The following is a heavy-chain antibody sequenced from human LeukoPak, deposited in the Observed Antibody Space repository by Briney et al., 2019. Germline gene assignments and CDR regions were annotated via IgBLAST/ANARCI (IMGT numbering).Heavy chain of an antibody. V-gene: IGHV4-38-2*02. J-gene: IGHJ4*02. Sequence: PSETLSLTCTVSGYSISSGYYWGWIRQPPGKGLEWIGSIYHSGSTNYNPSLKSRVTISVDTSKNQFSLKLSSVTAADTAVYYCARGRTSYYDSSGYHFGYWGQGTLVTVSS. CDR2: IYHSGST. CDR1: GYSISSGYY. CDR3: ARGRTSYYDSSGYHFGY. D-gene: IGHD3-22*01.